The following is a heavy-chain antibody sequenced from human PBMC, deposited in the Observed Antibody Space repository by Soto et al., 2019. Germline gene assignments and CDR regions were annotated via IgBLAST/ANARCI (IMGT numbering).Heavy chain of an antibody. J-gene: IGHJ3*02. CDR1: GGSISSGDYY. D-gene: IGHD6-6*01. CDR3: ARDRIAARPDAFDI. CDR2: IYYSGST. V-gene: IGHV4-30-4*01. Sequence: PSETLSLTCTVSGGSISSGDYYWSWIRQPPGKGLEWIGYIYYSGSTYYNPSLKSRVTISVDTSKNQFSLKLSSVTAADTAVYYCARDRIAARPDAFDIWGQGTMVTVSS.